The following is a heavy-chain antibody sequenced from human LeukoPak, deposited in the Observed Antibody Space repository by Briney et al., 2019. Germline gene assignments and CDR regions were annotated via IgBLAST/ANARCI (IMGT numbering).Heavy chain of an antibody. CDR2: LNPDTGST. D-gene: IGHD3-10*01. V-gene: IGHV1-2*02. Sequence: GASVKVSCKASGYTFTGYYIHWVRQAPGQGLEWMGGLNPDTGSTNYAQKFQARVIMTRGTSINTAYMELRRLRYDDTAMYFCARESFSGSGGLNWFAPWGQGTLVTVSA. CDR3: ARESFSGSGGLNWFAP. J-gene: IGHJ5*02. CDR1: GYTFTGYY.